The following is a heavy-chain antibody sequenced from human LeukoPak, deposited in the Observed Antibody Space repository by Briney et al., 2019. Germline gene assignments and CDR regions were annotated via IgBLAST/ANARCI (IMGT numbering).Heavy chain of an antibody. V-gene: IGHV3-21*01. CDR1: GISFSNYS. CDR2: ISSSSRFI. J-gene: IGHJ4*02. D-gene: IGHD2-15*01. CDR3: ARVYCSGGSCHDYFDY. Sequence: GGSLRLSCAASGISFSNYSMNWVRQAPGKGLEWVSLISSSSRFIYYGDSVKGRFTISRDNAKKSLYLQMNSLRAEDTAVYYCARVYCSGGSCHDYFDYWGQGTLVTVSS.